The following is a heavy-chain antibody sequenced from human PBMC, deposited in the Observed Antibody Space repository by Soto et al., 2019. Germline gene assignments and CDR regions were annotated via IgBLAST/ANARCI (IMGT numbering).Heavy chain of an antibody. CDR3: ARGGVLRFLEWPPPDASDI. D-gene: IGHD3-3*01. V-gene: IGHV3-33*01. Sequence: QVQLVESGGGVVQPGRSLRLSCAASGFTFSSYGMHWVRQAPGKGLEWVAVIWYDGSNKYYADSVKGRFTISRDNSKHTLYLQMNSPRAEDTAVYYCARGGVLRFLEWPPPDASDIGGQGTMVTVSS. CDR2: IWYDGSNK. J-gene: IGHJ3*02. CDR1: GFTFSSYG.